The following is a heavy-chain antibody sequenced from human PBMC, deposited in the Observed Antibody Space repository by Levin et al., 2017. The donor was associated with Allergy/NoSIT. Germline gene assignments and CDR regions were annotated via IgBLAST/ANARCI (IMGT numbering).Heavy chain of an antibody. CDR2: INWNSNNI. J-gene: IGHJ6*02. V-gene: IGHV3-9*01. Sequence: GGSLRLSCAASGFTFDDFAMHWVRQTPRKGLEWVSGINWNSNNIAYADSVKGRFTISRDNAKNSLYLQMNSLRAEDTALYYCAKDGGSSGAYGFDVRGPGTTVTVSS. CDR3: AKDGGSSGAYGFDV. D-gene: IGHD3-16*01. CDR1: GFTFDDFA.